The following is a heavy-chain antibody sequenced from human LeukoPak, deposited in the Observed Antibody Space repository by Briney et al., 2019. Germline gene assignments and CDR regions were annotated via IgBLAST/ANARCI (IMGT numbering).Heavy chain of an antibody. CDR1: GYTFTSYD. CDR2: MNPNSGNT. CDR3: ARGRDIAVAGTMALWDY. V-gene: IGHV1-8*01. D-gene: IGHD6-19*01. J-gene: IGHJ4*02. Sequence: GASVRVSFKASGYTFTSYDINWVRQAPGQGGEWRGWMNPNSGNTGYAQKFQGRVTITRSTSISTAYMELSSLRSEDTAVYYCARGRDIAVAGTMALWDYWGQGTLVTVSS.